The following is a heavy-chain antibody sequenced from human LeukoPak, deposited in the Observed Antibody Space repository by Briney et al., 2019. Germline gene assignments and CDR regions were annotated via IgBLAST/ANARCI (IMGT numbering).Heavy chain of an antibody. J-gene: IGHJ4*02. CDR3: ARTRDYGDYGEN. Sequence: ASVKVSCKASGYTFTSYGISWVRQAPGQGLEWMGWISAYNGNTDYAQKLQGRVTITADKSTSTAYMELSSLRSEDTAVYYCARTRDYGDYGENWGQGTLVTVSS. D-gene: IGHD4-17*01. CDR2: ISAYNGNT. V-gene: IGHV1-18*01. CDR1: GYTFTSYG.